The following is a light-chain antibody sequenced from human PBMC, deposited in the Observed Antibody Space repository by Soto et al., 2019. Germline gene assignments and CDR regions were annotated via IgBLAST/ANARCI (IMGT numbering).Light chain of an antibody. CDR3: QQYNNWPQLT. CDR2: DAS. V-gene: IGKV3-15*01. J-gene: IGKJ4*01. Sequence: EIVMTQSPATLSVSPGDRATLSCRASQSVSSSLAWYQQIPGQAPRLLIYDASTRATGIPARFGGSGSGTEFTLTISSLQSEDFTVYYCQQYNNWPQLTFGGGTKVELK. CDR1: QSVSSS.